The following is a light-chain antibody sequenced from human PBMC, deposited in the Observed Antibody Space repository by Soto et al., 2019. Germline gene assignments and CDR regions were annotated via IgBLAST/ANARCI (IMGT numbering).Light chain of an antibody. CDR3: QQYGSSPPT. CDR1: QSVSSN. J-gene: IGKJ1*01. Sequence: EIVMTHSPATRSGSGWERATLSCRASQSVSSNLAWYQQKPGQGPRLLIYGASSRATGTPDRFSGSGSGTDFTLTINRLEPEDFALYYCQQYGSSPPTFGQGTKVDIK. V-gene: IGKV3-20*01. CDR2: GAS.